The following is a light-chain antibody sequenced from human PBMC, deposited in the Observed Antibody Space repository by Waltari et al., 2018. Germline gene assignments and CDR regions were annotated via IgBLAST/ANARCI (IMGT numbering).Light chain of an antibody. J-gene: IGLJ3*02. Sequence: QSVLTQPPSASGTPGQRVTISCSGSRSNVGSSYVYWYQHLPGAAPKVLMFRDDERASGIPDRFSGSKSGTSASLAISGLRSEDEADYYCAAWDDSLSCWVFGGGTKLTVL. CDR2: RDD. V-gene: IGLV1-47*01. CDR1: RSNVGSSY. CDR3: AAWDDSLSCWV.